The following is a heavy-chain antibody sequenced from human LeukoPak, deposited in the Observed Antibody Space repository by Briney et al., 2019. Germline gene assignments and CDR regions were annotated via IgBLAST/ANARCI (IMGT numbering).Heavy chain of an antibody. Sequence: SETLSLTCTVSAGSINNYYWTWIRQPPGKGLECIGYIYYDGSTNYNPSLNSRVTISVDTSKNQFSLRLSSVTAADTAVYYCARRSVSSGYNFDYWGQGILVTVSS. V-gene: IGHV4-59*01. D-gene: IGHD3-22*01. CDR1: AGSINNYY. CDR3: ARRSVSSGYNFDY. J-gene: IGHJ4*02. CDR2: IYYDGST.